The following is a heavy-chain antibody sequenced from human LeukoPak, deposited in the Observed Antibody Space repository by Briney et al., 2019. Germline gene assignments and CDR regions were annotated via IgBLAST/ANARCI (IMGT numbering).Heavy chain of an antibody. V-gene: IGHV4-34*01. CDR2: INHSGST. Sequence: SETLSLTCAVYGGSFSGYYWSWIRQPPGKGLEWIGEINHSGSTNYNPSLKSRVTISVDTSKNQFSLKLSSVTAADTAVYYCARGIGSATHDAFDIWGQGAMVTVSS. CDR1: GGSFSGYY. J-gene: IGHJ3*02. D-gene: IGHD1-26*01. CDR3: ARGIGSATHDAFDI.